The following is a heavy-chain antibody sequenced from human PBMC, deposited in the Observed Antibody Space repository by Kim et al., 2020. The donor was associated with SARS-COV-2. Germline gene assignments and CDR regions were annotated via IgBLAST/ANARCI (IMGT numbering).Heavy chain of an antibody. CDR2: INHSGST. CDR3: ASVGYQLPEMRNWFDP. V-gene: IGHV4-34*01. D-gene: IGHD2-2*01. CDR1: GGSFSGYY. J-gene: IGHJ5*02. Sequence: SETLSLTCAVYGGSFSGYYWSWIRQPPGKGLEWIGEINHSGSTNYNPSLKSRVTISVDTSKNQFSLKLSSVTAADTALYYCASVGYQLPEMRNWFDPWGQGTLVTVSS.